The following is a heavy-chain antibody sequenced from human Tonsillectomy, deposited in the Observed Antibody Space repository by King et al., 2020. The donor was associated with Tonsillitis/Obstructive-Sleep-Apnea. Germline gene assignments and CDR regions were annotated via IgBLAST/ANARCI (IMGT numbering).Heavy chain of an antibody. J-gene: IGHJ4*02. V-gene: IGHV4-59*01. CDR1: GGSISSYY. CDR2: IYYSGST. CDR3: ARGIVVVPNGYYVYY. D-gene: IGHD2-2*01. Sequence: QLQESGPGLVKPSETLSLTCTVSGGSISSYYWSWIRQPPGKGLEWIGYIYYSGSTNYNPSLKSRVTISVDTSKNQFSLKLSSVTAADTAVYYCARGIVVVPNGYYVYYWGQGTLVTVSS.